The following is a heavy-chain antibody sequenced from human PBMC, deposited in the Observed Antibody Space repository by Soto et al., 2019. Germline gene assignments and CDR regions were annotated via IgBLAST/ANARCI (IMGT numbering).Heavy chain of an antibody. CDR2: INHSVSI. CDR3: ARGFPRYCSSTSCYGRFGAFDI. D-gene: IGHD2-2*01. Sequence: SETLSLTCAVYGGSFSGYYWSWIRQPPGKGLEWIGEINHSVSINYNPSLKSRVTISVDTSKNQFSLKLSSVTAADTAVYYCARGFPRYCSSTSCYGRFGAFDIWGQGTMVTVSS. CDR1: GGSFSGYY. V-gene: IGHV4-34*01. J-gene: IGHJ3*02.